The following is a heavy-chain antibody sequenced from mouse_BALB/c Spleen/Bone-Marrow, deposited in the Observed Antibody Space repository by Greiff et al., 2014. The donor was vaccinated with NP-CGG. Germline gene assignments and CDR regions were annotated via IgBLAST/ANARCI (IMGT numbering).Heavy chain of an antibody. V-gene: IGHV1-84*02. Sequence: VQGVESGPELVKPGASVKISCKASGYTFTDYYINWVKQKPGQGLEWIGWIYPGSGNTKYNEKFKGKATLTVDTPSSTAYMQLSSLTSEDTAVYFFARWHWGAMDYWGQGTSVTVSS. CDR2: IYPGSGNT. J-gene: IGHJ4*01. CDR1: GYTFTDYY. CDR3: ARWHWGAMDY.